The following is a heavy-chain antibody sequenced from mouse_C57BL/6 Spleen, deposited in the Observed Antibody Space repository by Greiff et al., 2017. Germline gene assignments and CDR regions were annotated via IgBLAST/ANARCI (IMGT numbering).Heavy chain of an antibody. Sequence: QVQLQQSGPELVKPGASVKISCKASGYAFSSSWMNWVKQRPGKGLEWIGRIYPGDGDTNYNGKFKGKATLTADKSSSTAYMQLSSLTSEDSAVYFCARSDYDVSSWCADWGQGTLVTVSA. CDR3: ARSDYDVSSWCAD. V-gene: IGHV1-82*01. CDR1: GYAFSSSW. D-gene: IGHD2-4*01. J-gene: IGHJ3*01. CDR2: IYPGDGDT.